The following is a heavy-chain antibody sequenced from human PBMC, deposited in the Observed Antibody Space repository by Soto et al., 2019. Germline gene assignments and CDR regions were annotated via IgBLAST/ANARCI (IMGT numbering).Heavy chain of an antibody. CDR2: MNPNSGNT. Sequence: ASVKVSCKASGYTFRYDDIIWVRQATGQGLEWMGWMNPNSGNTGYAQKFQGRITMTRNTSISTAYMEMNSLTSEDTAVYYCARVGAWELRNLDYWGQGTRVTVSS. CDR1: GYTFRYDD. CDR3: ARVGAWELRNLDY. J-gene: IGHJ4*02. V-gene: IGHV1-8*01. D-gene: IGHD1-26*01.